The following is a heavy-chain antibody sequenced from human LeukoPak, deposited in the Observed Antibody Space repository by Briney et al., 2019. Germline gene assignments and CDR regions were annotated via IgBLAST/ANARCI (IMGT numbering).Heavy chain of an antibody. Sequence: ASVKVSCKASGYTFTDYYMHWVRQAPGQGLEWMGWINPNSGGTNYAQKFQGRVAMTRDTSISTAYMELRRLRSDDTAVYYCARGYLYYYDVSGYPFDYWGQGTLVTVSS. CDR2: INPNSGGT. CDR1: GYTFTDYY. J-gene: IGHJ4*02. CDR3: ARGYLYYYDVSGYPFDY. D-gene: IGHD3-22*01. V-gene: IGHV1-2*02.